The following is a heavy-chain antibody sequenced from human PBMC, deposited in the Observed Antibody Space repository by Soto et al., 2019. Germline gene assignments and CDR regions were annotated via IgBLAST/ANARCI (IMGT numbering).Heavy chain of an antibody. D-gene: IGHD1-26*01. CDR2: IKSKTDGGTT. CDR1: GFTFSNAW. J-gene: IGHJ3*02. Sequence: GGSLRLSCAASGFTFSNAWMNWVRPAPGKGLDWVGRIKSKTDGGTTDYAAPVKGRFTISRDDSKNTLYLQMNSLKTEDTAVYYCTTDRRIVGATGGLAFGIWGQGTMVTVSS. CDR3: TTDRRIVGATGGLAFGI. V-gene: IGHV3-15*07.